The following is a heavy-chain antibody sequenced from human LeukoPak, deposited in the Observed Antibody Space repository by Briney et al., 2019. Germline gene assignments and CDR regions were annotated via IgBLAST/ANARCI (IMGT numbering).Heavy chain of an antibody. D-gene: IGHD1-26*01. V-gene: IGHV3-23*01. Sequence: GGSLRLSCAASGFTFSSYAMSWVRQAPGKGLEWVSGISGSGGSTYYADSVKGRFTVSRDNSKNTLYLQMNSLRAEDTAVYYCAKKGATTGDFDYWGQGTLVTVSS. CDR2: ISGSGGST. J-gene: IGHJ4*02. CDR1: GFTFSSYA. CDR3: AKKGATTGDFDY.